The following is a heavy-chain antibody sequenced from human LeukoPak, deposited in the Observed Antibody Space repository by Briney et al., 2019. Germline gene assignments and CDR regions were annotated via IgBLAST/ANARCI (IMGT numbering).Heavy chain of an antibody. V-gene: IGHV3-21*01. Sequence: GGSLTLSCAGSGFTFSNYIMNWVRQAPGKGLEWVASISSRSSYLYYAATVKGRFTISRANAKNSLYLQMNSLEDEDTAVYYCARDSGGYVPFDYWGQGTLVTVSS. CDR1: GFTFSNYI. CDR3: ARDSGGYVPFDY. D-gene: IGHD5-12*01. J-gene: IGHJ4*02. CDR2: ISSRSSYL.